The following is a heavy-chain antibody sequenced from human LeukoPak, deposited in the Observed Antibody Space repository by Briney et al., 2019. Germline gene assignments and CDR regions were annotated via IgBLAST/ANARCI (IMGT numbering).Heavy chain of an antibody. V-gene: IGHV4-34*01. Sequence: SETLSLTCAVYGGSFSGYYWSWIRQPPGKGLEWIGEINHSGSTNYNPSLKSRVTISVDTSKNQFSLKLSSVTAADTAVYYCARGGRGSCYRYWGQGTLVTVSS. J-gene: IGHJ4*02. CDR2: INHSGST. D-gene: IGHD2-2*02. CDR3: ARGGRGSCYRY. CDR1: GGSFSGYY.